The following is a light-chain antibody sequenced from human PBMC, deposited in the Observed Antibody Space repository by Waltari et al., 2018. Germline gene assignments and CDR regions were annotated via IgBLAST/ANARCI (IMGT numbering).Light chain of an antibody. J-gene: IGLJ2*01. CDR2: EVS. Sequence: QSALTQPPSVSGSPGQSVTISCTGTNSDIGRYNTVSWYKQPPGTAPKRMVYEVSNRPSGVPDRFSGSKSGNTASLTISGLQAEDEADYYCSSYTSSITLLFGGGTKLTVL. V-gene: IGLV2-18*02. CDR1: NSDIGRYNT. CDR3: SSYTSSITLL.